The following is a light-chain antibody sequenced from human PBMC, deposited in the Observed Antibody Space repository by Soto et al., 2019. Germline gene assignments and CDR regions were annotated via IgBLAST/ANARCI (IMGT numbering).Light chain of an antibody. CDR1: QSINGW. CDR2: ATS. CDR3: QQASSFPLT. V-gene: IGKV1-12*01. Sequence: DIQMTQSPSSVSASVGDRVTITCRASQSINGWLSWYQQKPGKAPKLLIYATSSLQSGVPSRFSGRGSGTDFPLTITSLQPEDFATYYCQQASSFPLTFGPGTKVDI. J-gene: IGKJ3*01.